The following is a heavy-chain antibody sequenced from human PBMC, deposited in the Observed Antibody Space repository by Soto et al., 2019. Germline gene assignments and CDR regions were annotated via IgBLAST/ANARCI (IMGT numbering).Heavy chain of an antibody. D-gene: IGHD6-19*01. J-gene: IGHJ6*02. CDR2: INHSGST. V-gene: IGHV4-34*01. Sequence: ASETLSLACAVYGGSFSGYYWSWIRQPPGKGLEWIGEINHSGSTNYNPSLKSRVTISVDTSKNQFSLKLSSVTAADTAVYYCARIVQWLRYGMDVWGQGTTVTVSS. CDR1: GGSFSGYY. CDR3: ARIVQWLRYGMDV.